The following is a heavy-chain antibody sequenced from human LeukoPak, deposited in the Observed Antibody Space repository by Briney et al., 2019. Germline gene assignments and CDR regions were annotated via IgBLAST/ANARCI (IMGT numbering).Heavy chain of an antibody. CDR1: GATFVSYA. CDR3: ASSPAVPGVDFDY. D-gene: IGHD2-21*01. Sequence: ASVKVSCKASGATFVSYAISWVRQAPGQGLEWMGGIIPIFGTANYAQRFQGRITITTDESTSTAYMELSSLRSEDTAVYYCASSPAVPGVDFDYWGQGTLVTVSS. J-gene: IGHJ4*02. V-gene: IGHV1-69*05. CDR2: IIPIFGTA.